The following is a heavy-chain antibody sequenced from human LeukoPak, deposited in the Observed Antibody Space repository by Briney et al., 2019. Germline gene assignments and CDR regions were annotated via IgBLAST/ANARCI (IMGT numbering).Heavy chain of an antibody. CDR3: ARAPGGGDCDY. CDR2: INSGGSRT. J-gene: IGHJ4*02. V-gene: IGHV3-74*01. Sequence: GGFLRLSCAASKFSFSSYWMHWVRQAPGKGLVWVSRINSGGSRTNYADSVKGRFTISRDNAKNTLYLQMSSLRAEDTAVYYCARAPGGGDCDYWGQGTLVTVSS. CDR1: KFSFSSYW. D-gene: IGHD2-21*02.